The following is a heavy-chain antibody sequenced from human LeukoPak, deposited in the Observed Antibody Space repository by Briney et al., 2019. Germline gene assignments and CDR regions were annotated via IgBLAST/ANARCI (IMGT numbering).Heavy chain of an antibody. Sequence: ASVKVSCKASGYTFTSFPIVWVRQAPGQGPTWVGWIKPYNGHTDYAPKLQGRVTLTTDTSTSTAYMELRSLRSDDTAVYYCARDLRGDYGELMRWGQGTLVTVSS. CDR3: ARDLRGDYGELMR. CDR1: GYTFTSFP. D-gene: IGHD1-7*01. CDR2: IKPYNGHT. J-gene: IGHJ4*02. V-gene: IGHV1-18*01.